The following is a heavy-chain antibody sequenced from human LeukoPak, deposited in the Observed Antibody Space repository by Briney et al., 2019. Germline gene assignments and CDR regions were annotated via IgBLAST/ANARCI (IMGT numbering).Heavy chain of an antibody. CDR3: ATEPTRTPYYYMDV. CDR1: GGSISSYY. J-gene: IGHJ6*03. V-gene: IGHV4-4*07. D-gene: IGHD1-1*01. Sequence: SETLSLTCTVSGGSISSYYWNWIRQPAGKGLEWIGRISSSGSANYNPSLKSRVTLSVDTSRNQLSLILNSVTAADTAVFCCATEPTRTPYYYMDVWGKGTTVIASS. CDR2: ISSSGSA.